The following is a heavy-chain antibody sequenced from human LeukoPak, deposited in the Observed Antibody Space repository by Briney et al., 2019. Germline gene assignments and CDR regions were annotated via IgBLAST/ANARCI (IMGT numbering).Heavy chain of an antibody. CDR2: ISSSSSYI. V-gene: IGHV3-21*01. Sequence: GGSLRLSCAASGFTFSSYSMNWVRQAPGKGLEWVSSISSSSSYIYYADSVKGRFTISRDNAKNSLYLQMNSLRAEDTAVYYCASHSGYDIQKRDYWGQGTLATVSS. CDR1: GFTFSSYS. CDR3: ASHSGYDIQKRDY. D-gene: IGHD5-12*01. J-gene: IGHJ4*02.